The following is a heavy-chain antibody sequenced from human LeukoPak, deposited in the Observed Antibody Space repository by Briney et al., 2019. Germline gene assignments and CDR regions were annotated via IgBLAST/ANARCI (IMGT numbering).Heavy chain of an antibody. D-gene: IGHD3-16*01. CDR2: INSDGDSA. Sequence: PGGSLRLSCVASGFSFSTYAMTWVRQAPGKGLEWVSFINSDGDSAYHADFVKGRFTISRDNSKNTLYLQMNSLRAEDTALYYCARRGNAFDIWGQGTMVTVSS. J-gene: IGHJ3*02. V-gene: IGHV3-23*01. CDR3: ARRGNAFDI. CDR1: GFSFSTYA.